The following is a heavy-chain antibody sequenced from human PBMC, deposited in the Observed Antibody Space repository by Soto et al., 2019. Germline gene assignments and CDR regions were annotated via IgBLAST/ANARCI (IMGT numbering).Heavy chain of an antibody. CDR1: GFTFSSYA. Sequence: GGSLRLSCAASGFTFSSYAMSWVRQAPGKGLEWVSAISGSGGSTYYADSVKGRFTISRDNSKNTLYLQMNSLRAEDTAVYYCAKDLGRGVDRSLGMDVWGQGTTVTVSS. V-gene: IGHV3-23*01. J-gene: IGHJ6*02. CDR3: AKDLGRGVDRSLGMDV. CDR2: ISGSGGST. D-gene: IGHD3-10*01.